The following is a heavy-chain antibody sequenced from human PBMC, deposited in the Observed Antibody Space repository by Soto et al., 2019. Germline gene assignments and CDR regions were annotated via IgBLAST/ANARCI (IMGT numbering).Heavy chain of an antibody. CDR1: GGSISSYY. D-gene: IGHD5-18*01. CDR3: AREVGGYGYGFDY. Sequence: SETLSLTCTGSGGSISSYYWSWIRQPPGKGLEWIGYIYYSGSTNYNPSLKSRVTISVDTSKNQFSLKLSSVTAADTAVYYCAREVGGYGYGFDYWGQGTLVTVSS. J-gene: IGHJ4*02. V-gene: IGHV4-59*01. CDR2: IYYSGST.